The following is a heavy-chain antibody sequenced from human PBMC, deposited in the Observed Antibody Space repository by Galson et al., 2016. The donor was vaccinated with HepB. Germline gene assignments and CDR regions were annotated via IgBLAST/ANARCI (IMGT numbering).Heavy chain of an antibody. Sequence: SVKVSCKVTGHTLSELSMHWVRQAPGKGLEWMGGYDREESQTVYAQKFQGRVTMTEDTSTDTAYMSLSSLTSDDSAVYYCAVEGAGSAFDIWGQGTPVTVSP. CDR1: GHTLSELS. V-gene: IGHV1-24*01. J-gene: IGHJ3*02. D-gene: IGHD1-1*01. CDR3: AVEGAGSAFDI. CDR2: YDREESQT.